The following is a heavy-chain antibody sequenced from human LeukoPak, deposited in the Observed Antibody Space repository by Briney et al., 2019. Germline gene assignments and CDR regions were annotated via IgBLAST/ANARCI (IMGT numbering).Heavy chain of an antibody. D-gene: IGHD3-10*01. CDR2: IIPTVTTA. J-gene: IGHJ4*02. CDR1: GYTFTSYG. V-gene: IGHV1-69*13. CDR3: GRDRYYGSGASPLDY. Sequence: SVKVSCKASGYTFTSYGISWVRQAPGQGLEWMGGIIPTVTTANYAQKFQGRVTITADESTRTVYMELSSLRSEDTAVYYCGRDRYYGSGASPLDYWGQGTLVTVSS.